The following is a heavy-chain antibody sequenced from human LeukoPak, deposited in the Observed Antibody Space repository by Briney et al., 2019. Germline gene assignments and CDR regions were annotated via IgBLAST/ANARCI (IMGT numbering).Heavy chain of an antibody. D-gene: IGHD2-2*02. CDR2: ISWNSGSI. CDR3: AKDTGTYQLLYVFDY. Sequence: PGGSLRLSCAASGFTFDDYAMHWVRHAPGKGLEWVSGISWNSGSIGYADSVKGRFTISRDNAKNSLYLQMNSLRAEDTALYYCAKDTGTYQLLYVFDYWGQGTLVTVSS. J-gene: IGHJ4*02. CDR1: GFTFDDYA. V-gene: IGHV3-9*01.